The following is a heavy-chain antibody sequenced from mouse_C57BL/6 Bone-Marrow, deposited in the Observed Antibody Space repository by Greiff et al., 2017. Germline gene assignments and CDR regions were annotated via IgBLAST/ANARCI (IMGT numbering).Heavy chain of an antibody. J-gene: IGHJ3*01. V-gene: IGHV1-80*01. CDR2: ICPGDGDT. Sequence: VQLQESGAELVKPGASVKISCKASGYAFSSYWMNWVQQRPGKGLEWIGQICPGDGDTNFNGTFKVKATLTADKTSSTAYMQLSRLTSEDSAVYFCARWGRETWFAYWGQGTLVTVSA. CDR1: GYAFSSYW. CDR3: ARWGRETWFAY.